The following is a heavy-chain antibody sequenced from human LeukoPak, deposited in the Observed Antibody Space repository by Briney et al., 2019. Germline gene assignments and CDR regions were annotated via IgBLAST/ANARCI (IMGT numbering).Heavy chain of an antibody. Sequence: SETLSLTCAVSGYSISSSNWWGWIRQPPGKGLEWIGYIYYSGSTYYNPSLKSRVTMSVDTSKNQFSLKLSSVTAVDTAVYYCARSYCSSTSCYAWFDPWGQGTLVTVSS. CDR3: ARSYCSSTSCYAWFDP. V-gene: IGHV4-28*01. CDR1: GYSISSSNW. CDR2: IYYSGST. D-gene: IGHD2-2*01. J-gene: IGHJ5*02.